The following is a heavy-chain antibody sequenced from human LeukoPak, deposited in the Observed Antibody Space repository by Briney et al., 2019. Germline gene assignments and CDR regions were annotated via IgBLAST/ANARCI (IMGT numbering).Heavy chain of an antibody. CDR1: EFTFTTYT. V-gene: IGHV3-30*04. Sequence: PGRSLRLSCAASEFTFTTYTMHWVRQAPGKGPEWVALISYAGGNKYYADSVKGRFTISRDNSKSTLFLQMNSLRPEDTAVYYCARGGFGRVISDYHYFYGMDVWGQGTTVTVSS. CDR2: ISYAGGNK. J-gene: IGHJ6*02. D-gene: IGHD3-10*01. CDR3: ARGGFGRVISDYHYFYGMDV.